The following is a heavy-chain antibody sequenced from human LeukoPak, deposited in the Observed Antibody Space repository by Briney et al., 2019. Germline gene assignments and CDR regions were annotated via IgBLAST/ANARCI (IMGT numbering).Heavy chain of an antibody. Sequence: SETLSLTCTVSGGSIRSSYYYWGWIRQPPGKGLEWIGSIYDSGSTYYNPSLKSRVTISVDTSKNQFSLKLSSVTAADTAVYYCARDRKYYYDSSGRPNAYYYYGMDVWGQGTTVTVSS. D-gene: IGHD3-22*01. J-gene: IGHJ6*02. V-gene: IGHV4-39*02. CDR2: IYDSGST. CDR3: ARDRKYYYDSSGRPNAYYYYGMDV. CDR1: GGSIRSSYYY.